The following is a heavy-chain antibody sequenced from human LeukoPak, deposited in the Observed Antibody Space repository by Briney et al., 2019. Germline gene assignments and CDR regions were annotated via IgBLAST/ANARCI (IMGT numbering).Heavy chain of an antibody. CDR3: VAGGGGWPYQPYGMDV. J-gene: IGHJ6*02. V-gene: IGHV3-23*01. D-gene: IGHD6-19*01. Sequence: GGSLRLSCAASGFTFSSYAMSWVRQAPGKGLEWVSAISGSGGSTYYADSVKGRFTISRDNSKNTLYLQMNSLRAEDTAVYYCVAGGGGWPYQPYGMDVWGQGTTVTVSS. CDR1: GFTFSSYA. CDR2: ISGSGGST.